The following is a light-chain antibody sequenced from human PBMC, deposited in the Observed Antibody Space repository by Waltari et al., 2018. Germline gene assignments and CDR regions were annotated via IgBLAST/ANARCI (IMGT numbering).Light chain of an antibody. J-gene: IGKJ4*01. V-gene: IGKV3-11*01. CDR3: QERSNWPGGS. CDR2: DAS. CDR1: EGVNTY. Sequence: EIVLTQSPGTLSLYPGESATLSCRASEGVNTYLAWYQQKPGQAPSLLIYDASNRAAGIPARFVASGSETDFTLTISRLEPEDFAVYYCQERSNWPGGSFGGGTKVEIK.